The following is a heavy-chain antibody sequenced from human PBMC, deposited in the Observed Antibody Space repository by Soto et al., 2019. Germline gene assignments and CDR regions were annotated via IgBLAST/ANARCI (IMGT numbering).Heavy chain of an antibody. D-gene: IGHD4-17*01. Sequence: SETLSLTCTVPGGSISSSSYYWGWIRQPPGKGLEWIGSIYYSGRTYYNPSLKSRVTISVDTSRNQFSLKLSSVTAADTAVYYCASHSASDGLGYWGQGTLVTVYS. J-gene: IGHJ4*02. CDR1: GGSISSSSYY. CDR2: IYYSGRT. V-gene: IGHV4-39*01. CDR3: ASHSASDGLGY.